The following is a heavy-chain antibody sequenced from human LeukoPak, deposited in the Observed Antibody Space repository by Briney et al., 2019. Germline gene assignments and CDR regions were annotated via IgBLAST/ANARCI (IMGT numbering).Heavy chain of an antibody. D-gene: IGHD3-22*01. Sequence: TGGSLRLSCAASGFTFSRHGIHWVRQAPGKGLEWVAVVSYDGGHKYYADSVKGRFTISRDTSSDTVSLQMNSLRVEDTALYYCARDRINMMVLGHDSGLDCWGQGTLVTVSS. V-gene: IGHV3-30*19. CDR1: GFTFSRHG. J-gene: IGHJ4*02. CDR2: VSYDGGHK. CDR3: ARDRINMMVLGHDSGLDC.